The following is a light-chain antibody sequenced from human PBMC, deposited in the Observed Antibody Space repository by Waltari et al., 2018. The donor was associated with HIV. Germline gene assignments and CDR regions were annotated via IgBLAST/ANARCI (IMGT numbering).Light chain of an antibody. CDR3: SSYANTDTLL. CDR2: GVD. CDR1: SSDIGTYNL. Sequence: QSALTQPASVSGSPRQSITISCTGTSSDIGTYNLVSWYRQYPGMAPQLVIHGVDTRPSGVLDRFSGSKSGNVASLTIASLQSEDEAEYYFSSYANTDTLLFGGGTKLTVL. J-gene: IGLJ3*02. V-gene: IGLV2-14*01.